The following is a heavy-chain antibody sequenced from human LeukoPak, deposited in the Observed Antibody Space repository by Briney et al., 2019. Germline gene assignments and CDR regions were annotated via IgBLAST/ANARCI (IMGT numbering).Heavy chain of an antibody. CDR2: INSDGTIT. J-gene: IGHJ4*02. CDR1: GFTFSSYW. Sequence: GSLRLSCAASGFTFSSYWMHWVRQAPGKGLVWVSRINSDGTITSYADSVKGRFTISRDNAKNTLYLQMNSLRAEDTAVYYCAREGQWLASDYWGQGTLVTVSP. V-gene: IGHV3-74*01. CDR3: AREGQWLASDY. D-gene: IGHD6-19*01.